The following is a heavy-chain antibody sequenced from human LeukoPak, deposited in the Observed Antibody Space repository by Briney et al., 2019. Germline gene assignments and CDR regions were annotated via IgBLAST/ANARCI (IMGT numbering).Heavy chain of an antibody. J-gene: IGHJ5*02. V-gene: IGHV3-30*02. CDR1: GFTFSSYG. CDR3: AREKGSMTTSRFDP. Sequence: PGGSLRLSCAASGFTFSSYGMHWVRQAPGKGLEWVAFIRYDGSNKYYADSVKGRFTISRDNSKNTLYLQMNSLRAEDTAVYYCAREKGSMTTSRFDPWGQGTLVTVSS. D-gene: IGHD4-17*01. CDR2: IRYDGSNK.